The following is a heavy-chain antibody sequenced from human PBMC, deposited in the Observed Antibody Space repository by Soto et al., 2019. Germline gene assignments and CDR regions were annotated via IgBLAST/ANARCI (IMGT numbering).Heavy chain of an antibody. Sequence: VQLVESGGGFVQPGGSLRLSGAASGFTFSAFPMNWVRQAPGKGLDWVSTISATTPNTYYADSVKGRFTISRDNSKNTLYLQMDSLRAEDTAIYYCARDWNLDHWGQGTLVT. J-gene: IGHJ4*02. V-gene: IGHV3-23*04. CDR1: GFTFSAFP. D-gene: IGHD1-1*01. CDR2: ISATTPNT. CDR3: ARDWNLDH.